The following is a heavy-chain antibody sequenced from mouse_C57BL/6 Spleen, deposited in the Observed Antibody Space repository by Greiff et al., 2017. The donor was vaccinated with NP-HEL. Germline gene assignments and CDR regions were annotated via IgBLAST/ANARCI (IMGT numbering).Heavy chain of an antibody. CDR1: GFTFSSYA. V-gene: IGHV5-4*01. J-gene: IGHJ1*03. CDR3: ARDRNGSSYAWYFDV. CDR2: ISDGGSYT. Sequence: EVQGVESGGGLVKPGGSLKLSCAASGFTFSSYAMSWVRQTPEKRLEWVATISDGGSYTYYPNNVKGRFTISRDNAKNNLYLQMSHLNSEDTAMYYCARDRNGSSYAWYFDVWGTGTTVTVSS. D-gene: IGHD1-1*01.